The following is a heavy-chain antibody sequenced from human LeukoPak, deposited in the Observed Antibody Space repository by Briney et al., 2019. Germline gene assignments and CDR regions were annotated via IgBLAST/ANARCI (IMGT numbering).Heavy chain of an antibody. CDR3: ARGVVAATGRWFDP. CDR1: GYTFTGYY. J-gene: IGHJ5*02. CDR2: INPNSGGT. Sequence: ASVKVSYKASGYTFTGYYMHWVRQAPGQGLEWMGWINPNSGGTNYAQKFQGRVTMTRDTSISTAYMELSRLRSDDTAVYYCARGVVAATGRWFDPWGQGTLVTVSS. V-gene: IGHV1-2*02. D-gene: IGHD2-15*01.